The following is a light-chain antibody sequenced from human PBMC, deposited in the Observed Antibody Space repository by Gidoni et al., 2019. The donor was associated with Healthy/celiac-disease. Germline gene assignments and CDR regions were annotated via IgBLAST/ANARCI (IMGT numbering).Light chain of an antibody. V-gene: IGKV1-33*01. CDR3: QQYDKLPLT. CDR1: QDISNY. Sequence: DIQMTQSPSSLSASVGDRVTITCQASQDISNYLNWYQQKPGKAPKLLIYDASNLETGVPTRFSGSGSGTDFTLAISSLQPEDIATYDCQQYDKLPLTFGQGTKVEIK. CDR2: DAS. J-gene: IGKJ1*01.